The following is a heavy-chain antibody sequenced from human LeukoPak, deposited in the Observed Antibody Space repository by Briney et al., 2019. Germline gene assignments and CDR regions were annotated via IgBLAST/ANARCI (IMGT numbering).Heavy chain of an antibody. D-gene: IGHD1-26*01. CDR2: IYYSGST. Sequence: SSETLSLTCTVSGGSISSYYWSWIRQPPGKGLEWIGYIYYSGSTNYNPSLKSRVTISVDTSKNQFSLKLSSVTAADTAVYYCARDRVGALDYWGQGTLVTVSS. CDR1: GGSISSYY. V-gene: IGHV4-59*01. CDR3: ARDRVGALDY. J-gene: IGHJ4*02.